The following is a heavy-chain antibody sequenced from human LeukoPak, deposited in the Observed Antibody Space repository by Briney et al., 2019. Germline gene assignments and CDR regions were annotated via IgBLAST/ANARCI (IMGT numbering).Heavy chain of an antibody. CDR1: GGSLIGYY. CDR2: ISSSGGT. D-gene: IGHD2-15*01. V-gene: IGHV4-4*07. CDR3: ARDQIPSAGTPDY. J-gene: IGHJ4*02. Sequence: PAETLRLTCTASGGSLIGYYWSWIRQPAEQGLEWIGRISSSGGTNYNPSLGSRSTMSVDTSKSQFSLKMSFVTAADTAVYFCARDQIPSAGTPDYWGQGILVTVSS.